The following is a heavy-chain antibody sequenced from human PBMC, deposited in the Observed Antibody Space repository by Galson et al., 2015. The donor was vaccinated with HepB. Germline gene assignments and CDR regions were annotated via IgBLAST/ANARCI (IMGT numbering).Heavy chain of an antibody. Sequence: SLRLSCAAYGFTLSSYDMNWVRQAPGKGLEWVGRVKSKANGGTPDYAGPVKGRFTISRDDSTTTVYLEMSGLKTEDTAVYYCATSVVPNRFDAFDLWGQGTLVTVSS. D-gene: IGHD2-2*01. CDR2: VKSKANGGTP. J-gene: IGHJ3*01. CDR1: GFTLSSYD. CDR3: ATSVVPNRFDAFDL. V-gene: IGHV3-15*07.